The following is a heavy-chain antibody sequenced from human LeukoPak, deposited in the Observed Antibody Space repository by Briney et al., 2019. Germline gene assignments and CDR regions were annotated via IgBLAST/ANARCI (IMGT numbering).Heavy chain of an antibody. V-gene: IGHV3-74*01. CDR2: IETDGSVA. J-gene: IGHJ3*01. CDR1: GFSLSNHW. Sequence: GGSLRLSCAASGFSLSNHWMHWVRQAPGKGLVWVAHIETDGSVANYGDSVKGRFTISRDNAKNTLYLQMDSLRAEDTAVYYCARELGRGGSAFDVWGQGTMVTVSS. CDR3: ARELGRGGSAFDV. D-gene: IGHD3-16*01.